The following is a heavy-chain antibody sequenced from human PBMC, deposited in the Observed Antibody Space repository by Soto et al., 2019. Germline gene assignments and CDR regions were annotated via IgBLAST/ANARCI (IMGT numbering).Heavy chain of an antibody. Sequence: GGSLRLSCAASGFTLRTYTMNWVRQAPGKGLEWVSSISVSSSDRYYADSVRGRFTISRDNAKNALYLQMNSLRADDTAVYFCVRGMNPLFGGQGALVTVSS. CDR3: VRGMNPLF. CDR1: GFTLRTYT. CDR2: ISVSSSDR. V-gene: IGHV3-21*06. J-gene: IGHJ4*01.